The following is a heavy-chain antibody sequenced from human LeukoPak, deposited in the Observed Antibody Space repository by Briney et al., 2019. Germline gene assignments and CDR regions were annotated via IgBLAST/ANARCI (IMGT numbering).Heavy chain of an antibody. CDR1: GFTFSSYS. CDR2: ISSSSSYI. D-gene: IGHD6-19*01. Sequence: GGSLRLSCAASGFTFSSYSMNWVRQAPGKGLEWVSSISSSSSYIYYADSVKGRFTISRDNAKNSLYLQMNSLRAEDTAVYYCARGAGGFIAVAGGYWFDYWGQGTLVTVSS. J-gene: IGHJ4*02. V-gene: IGHV3-21*01. CDR3: ARGAGGFIAVAGGYWFDY.